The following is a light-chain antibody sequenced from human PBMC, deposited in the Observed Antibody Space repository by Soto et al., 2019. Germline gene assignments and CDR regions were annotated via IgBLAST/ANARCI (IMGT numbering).Light chain of an antibody. CDR1: TSDIGDSKY. CDR3: SSYTSSGTVL. J-gene: IGLJ3*02. Sequence: QSALTQPASVSGSPGQSITIACTGTTSDIGDSKYVSWYQQHPGKAPKLMIYDVSNRPSGVSNRFSASKSGNTASLTISGLQAEDEADYYCSSYTSSGTVLFGGGTKVTVL. V-gene: IGLV2-14*03. CDR2: DVS.